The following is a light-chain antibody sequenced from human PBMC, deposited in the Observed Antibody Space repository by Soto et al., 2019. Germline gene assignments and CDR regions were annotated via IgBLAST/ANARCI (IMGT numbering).Light chain of an antibody. CDR3: QQYGSSGT. V-gene: IGKV3-20*01. Sequence: EIGLTQAPDTMSLSPVERATLSCMASQSVSNNYLAWYQQKPGQAPRLLIYGASNRATGIPDRFSGSGSGTDFTLTISRLEPEDFAVYYCQQYGSSGTFGQGTKVDIK. J-gene: IGKJ1*01. CDR1: QSVSNNY. CDR2: GAS.